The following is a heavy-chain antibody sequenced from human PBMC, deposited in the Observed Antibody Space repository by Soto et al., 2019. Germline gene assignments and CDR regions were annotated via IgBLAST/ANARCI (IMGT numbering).Heavy chain of an antibody. V-gene: IGHV4-31*03. CDR3: ARGQVVTLSFDY. CDR2: IYYSGST. CDR1: GGSISSGGYY. J-gene: IGHJ4*02. D-gene: IGHD2-21*02. Sequence: QVQLQESGPGLVKPSQTLSLTCTVSGGSISSGGYYWSWIRQHPGKGLEWIGYIYYSGSTYYNPSLKSRVTIPVDTSKNQFSLKLSSVTAADTAVYYCARGQVVTLSFDYWGQGTLVTVSS.